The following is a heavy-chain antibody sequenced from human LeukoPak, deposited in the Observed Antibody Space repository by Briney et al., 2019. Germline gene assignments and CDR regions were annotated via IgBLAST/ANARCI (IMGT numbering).Heavy chain of an antibody. CDR1: GGSFTSGSYY. CDR3: ARQTGSGLFTLP. V-gene: IGHV4-61*02. J-gene: IGHJ4*02. D-gene: IGHD3/OR15-3a*01. CDR2: IYTSGST. Sequence: SQTLSLTCTVSGGSFTSGSYYWSWIRQPAGKEPEWIGRIYTSGSTNYKPSFRSRVTISVDTSKNQISLRLTSVTATDTAMYYCARQTGSGLFTLPGGQGTLVTVSS.